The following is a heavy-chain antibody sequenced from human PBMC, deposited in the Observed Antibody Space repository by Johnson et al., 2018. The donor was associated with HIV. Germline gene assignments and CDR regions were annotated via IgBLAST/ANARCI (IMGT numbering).Heavy chain of an antibody. J-gene: IGHJ3*02. D-gene: IGHD3-22*01. CDR3: ARTYYYYNDAFDI. Sequence: QVQLVESGGGLVKPGGSLRLSCAASGFTFSDYYMSWIRQAPGKGLEWVSGINWNGGSTYYADSVKGRFTISSDNAKNSLYLQVNGLRAEDTALYYCARTYYYYNDAFDIWGQGTMVTVSS. CDR1: GFTFSDYY. CDR2: INWNGGST. V-gene: IGHV3-11*01.